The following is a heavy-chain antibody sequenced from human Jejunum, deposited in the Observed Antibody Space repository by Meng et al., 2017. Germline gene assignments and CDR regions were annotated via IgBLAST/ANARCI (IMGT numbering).Heavy chain of an antibody. V-gene: IGHV4-59*01. J-gene: IGHJ6*02. CDR2: IHYSGDN. CDR3: ARDNLEITSQIWYFYGMDV. CDR1: GGSTGNDY. Sequence: SETLSPTCTVSGGSTGNDYWSWSRQSPGKGLEWIGYIHYSGDNEYNPSLKTRVTTSVYMSNNQFPLHLRSVTAADTSVYYCARDNLEITSQIWYFYGMDVWGPGTTVTVSS. D-gene: IGHD2/OR15-2a*01.